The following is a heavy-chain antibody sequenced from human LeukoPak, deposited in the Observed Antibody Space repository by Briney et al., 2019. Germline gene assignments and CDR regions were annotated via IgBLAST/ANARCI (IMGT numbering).Heavy chain of an antibody. CDR1: GGTFSSYA. D-gene: IGHD6-19*01. V-gene: IGHV1-69*05. CDR3: ARQLRSSGWYFDY. J-gene: IGHJ4*02. Sequence: SVKVSCKASGGTFSSYAISWVRQAPGQGLEWMGGIIPIFGTANYAQKLQGRVTMTTDTSTSTAYMELRSLRSDDTAVYYCARQLRSSGWYFDYWGQGTLVTVSS. CDR2: IIPIFGTA.